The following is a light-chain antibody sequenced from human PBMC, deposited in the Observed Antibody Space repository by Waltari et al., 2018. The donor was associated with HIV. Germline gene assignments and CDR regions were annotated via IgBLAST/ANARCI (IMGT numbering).Light chain of an antibody. CDR1: QSVGSSY. CDR2: GAS. Sequence: EVVLTQSPGTLSLSPGERATLSCRASQSVGSSYLAWYQQKPGQAPRLLFYGASSGATGNPDRCSGSGAVTDFTLTISRLEPEDFAGYYCQQYGTSPYTFGQGTKLESK. CDR3: QQYGTSPYT. J-gene: IGKJ2*01. V-gene: IGKV3-20*01.